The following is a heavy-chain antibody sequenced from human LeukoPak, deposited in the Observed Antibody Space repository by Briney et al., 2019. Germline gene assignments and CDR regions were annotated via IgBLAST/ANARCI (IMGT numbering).Heavy chain of an antibody. CDR3: TGCGRIRCSLDSIDF. V-gene: IGHV3-23*01. CDR1: GFTFSSSA. D-gene: IGHD1-26*01. J-gene: IGHJ4*02. Sequence: GGSLRLSCAASGFTFSSSAMSWVRQVPGKGLEWVSGISASGGSTSYADSVRGRFTISRDNSKNTLYVQMNSLRDEDTAVYYCTGCGRIRCSLDSIDFWGQGTLVTVSS. CDR2: ISASGGST.